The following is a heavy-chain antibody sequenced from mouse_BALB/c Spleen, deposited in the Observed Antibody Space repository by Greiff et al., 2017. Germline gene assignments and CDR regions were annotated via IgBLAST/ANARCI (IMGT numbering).Heavy chain of an antibody. CDR1: GFSLTSYG. V-gene: IGHV2-9*02. J-gene: IGHJ4*01. Sequence: VNVVESGPGLVAPSQSLSITCTVSGFSLTSYGVHWVRQPPGKGLEWLGVIWAGGSTNYNSALMSRLSISKDNSKSQVFLKMNSLQTDDTAMYYCARVIYDYLYAMDYWGQGTSVTVSA. CDR3: ARVIYDYLYAMDY. CDR2: IWAGGST. D-gene: IGHD2-4*01.